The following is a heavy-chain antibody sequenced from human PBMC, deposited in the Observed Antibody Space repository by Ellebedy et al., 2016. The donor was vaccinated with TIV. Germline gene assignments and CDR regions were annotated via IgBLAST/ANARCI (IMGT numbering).Heavy chain of an antibody. V-gene: IGHV3-23*01. CDR3: ARAPTAIFAHFYYYYYYMDV. D-gene: IGHD2-21*02. CDR1: GFTFSSYA. Sequence: GESLKISCAASGFTFSSYAMSWVRQAPGRRLEWVSAISGSGGSTHYVDSVRGRFTSSRDNSKNTLYLQMTSLRAEDTAVYYCARAPTAIFAHFYYYYYYMDVWGKGTTVTVSS. CDR2: ISGSGGST. J-gene: IGHJ6*03.